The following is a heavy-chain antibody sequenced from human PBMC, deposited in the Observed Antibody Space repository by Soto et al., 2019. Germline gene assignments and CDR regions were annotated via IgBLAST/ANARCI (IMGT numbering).Heavy chain of an antibody. CDR3: AKDGADFWSVYYTFLTFSYYGRVV. CDR2: ISGSGGST. J-gene: IGHJ6*02. D-gene: IGHD3-3*01. CDR1: GFTFSSYA. Sequence: PGGSLRLSCAASGFTFSSYAMSWVRQAPGKGLEWVSAISGSGGSTYYADSVKGRFTISRDNSKNTLYLQMNSLRAEDTAVYYCAKDGADFWSVYYTFLTFSYYGRVVWGQGTTVTVP. V-gene: IGHV3-23*01.